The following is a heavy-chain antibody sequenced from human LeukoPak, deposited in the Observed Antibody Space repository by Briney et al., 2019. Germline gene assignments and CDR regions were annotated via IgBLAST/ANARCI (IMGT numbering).Heavy chain of an antibody. Sequence: SVKVSCKASGYTFTSYGISWVQQAPGQGLEWMGGIIPIFGTANYAQKFQGRVTITADESTSTAYMELSSLRSEDTAVYYCARDRYDYNYYYYGMDVWGQGTTVTVSS. J-gene: IGHJ6*02. CDR3: ARDRYDYNYYYYGMDV. V-gene: IGHV1-69*13. D-gene: IGHD4-11*01. CDR2: IIPIFGTA. CDR1: GYTFTSYG.